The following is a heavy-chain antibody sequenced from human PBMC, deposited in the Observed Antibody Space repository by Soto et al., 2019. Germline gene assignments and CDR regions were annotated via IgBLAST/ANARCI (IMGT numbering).Heavy chain of an antibody. CDR2: IWYDGSNK. CDR3: ARLYGEYDAFDI. CDR1: GFTFSSYG. D-gene: IGHD4-17*01. J-gene: IGHJ3*02. V-gene: IGHV3-33*01. Sequence: PVGSLRLSCAASGFTFSSYGMHWVRQAPGKGLEWVAVIWYDGSNKYYADSVKGRFTISRDNSKNTLYLQMNSLRAEDTAVYYCARLYGEYDAFDIWGQGTMVTVSS.